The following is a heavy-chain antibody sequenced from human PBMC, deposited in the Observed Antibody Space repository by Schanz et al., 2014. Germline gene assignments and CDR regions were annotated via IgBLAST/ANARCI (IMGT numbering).Heavy chain of an antibody. Sequence: EVQLVESGGGLVKPGGSLRLSCAASEFTFSTDAMSWVRQAPGKGLEWLSVISASGGDTYYADSVKGRFTISRDNSKNTLYLQMNSLRAEDTAVYYCARGRVLESWGQGTLVTVSS. CDR2: ISASGGDT. J-gene: IGHJ5*02. V-gene: IGHV3-23*04. D-gene: IGHD1-1*01. CDR1: EFTFSTDA. CDR3: ARGRVLES.